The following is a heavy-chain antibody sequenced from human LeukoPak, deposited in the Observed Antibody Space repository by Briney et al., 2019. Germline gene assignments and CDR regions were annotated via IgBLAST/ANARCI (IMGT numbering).Heavy chain of an antibody. CDR2: ISAYNVNT. J-gene: IGHJ3*02. D-gene: IGHD6-19*01. Sequence: ASVKVSCKASGNTFTSYAITWVRQAPGQGLEWMGWISAYNVNTNYAQKLQGRVTMTTDTSTSTAYMERWSPRSDDTALYYCARFGLGKNIEVAGIPLDIWGQGTMVTVSS. CDR3: ARFGLGKNIEVAGIPLDI. CDR1: GNTFTSYA. V-gene: IGHV1-18*01.